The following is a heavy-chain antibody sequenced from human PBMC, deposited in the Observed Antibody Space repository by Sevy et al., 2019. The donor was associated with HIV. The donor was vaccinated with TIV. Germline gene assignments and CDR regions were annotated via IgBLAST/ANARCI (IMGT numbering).Heavy chain of an antibody. D-gene: IGHD2-2*01. J-gene: IGHJ6*02. V-gene: IGHV1-2*02. CDR1: GYTFTGYY. CDR3: ARDIVVVPATSGMDV. CDR2: INPNRGGT. Sequence: ASVKVSCKASGYTFTGYYMHWVRQAPGQGLEWMGWINPNRGGTNYAQKFQGRVTMTRDTSISTAYMELSRLRSDDTAVYYCARDIVVVPATSGMDVWGQGTTVTVSS.